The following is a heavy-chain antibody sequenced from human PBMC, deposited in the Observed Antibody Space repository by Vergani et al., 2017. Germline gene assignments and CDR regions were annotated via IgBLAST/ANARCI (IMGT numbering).Heavy chain of an antibody. J-gene: IGHJ4*02. D-gene: IGHD4-17*01. CDR2: IYYSGST. CDR1: GGSISSYY. CDR3: ARASDYGDYVGY. V-gene: IGHV4-59*01. Sequence: QVQLQESGPGLVKPSETLSLTCTVSGGSISSYYWSWIRQPPGKGLEWIGYIYYSGSTNYNPSLKSRVTISVATSKNQFSLKLSSVTAADTAVYYCARASDYGDYVGYWGQGTLVTVSS.